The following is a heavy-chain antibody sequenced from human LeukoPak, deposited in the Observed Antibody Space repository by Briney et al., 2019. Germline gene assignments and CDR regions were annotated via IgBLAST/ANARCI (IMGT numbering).Heavy chain of an antibody. D-gene: IGHD6-13*01. CDR3: ASSWYRYFQP. Sequence: PSETLSLTCAVYGGSFSGYYWSWIRQPPGKGLEWIGEINHSGSTNYNPSLKSRVTISVDTSKNQFSLKLSSVTAADTAVYYCASSWYRYFQPGAQGTLAPVSS. CDR2: INHSGST. CDR1: GGSFSGYY. J-gene: IGHJ1*01. V-gene: IGHV4-34*01.